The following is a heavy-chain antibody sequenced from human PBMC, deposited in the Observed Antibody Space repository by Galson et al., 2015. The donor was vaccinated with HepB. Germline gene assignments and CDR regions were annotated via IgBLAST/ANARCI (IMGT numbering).Heavy chain of an antibody. CDR2: IKSKTDGGTT. V-gene: IGHV3-15*07. Sequence: SLRLSCAASGFTFSNAWMNWVRQAPGKGLEWVGRIKSKTDGGTTDYAAPVKDRFTISRDDSKNTLYLQMTSLKTEDTAVYYCTVNYYDTSGYYYPFEYWGQGTLVTVSS. D-gene: IGHD3-22*01. CDR3: TVNYYDTSGYYYPFEY. CDR1: GFTFSNAW. J-gene: IGHJ4*02.